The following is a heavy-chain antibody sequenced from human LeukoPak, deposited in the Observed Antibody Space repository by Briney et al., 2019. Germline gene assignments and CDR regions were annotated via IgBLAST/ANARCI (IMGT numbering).Heavy chain of an antibody. J-gene: IGHJ4*02. Sequence: GGSLRLSCAASGFTFSSSWMSWVRQAPGKGLEWVTNIKPDGSEKYYVDSVKGRFTISRDNAKNSLYLQMNSLRAEDTAVYYCARRVYGGNWFDYWGQGTLVTVSS. CDR1: GFTFSSSW. CDR2: IKPDGSEK. V-gene: IGHV3-7*01. CDR3: ARRVYGGNWFDY. D-gene: IGHD4-23*01.